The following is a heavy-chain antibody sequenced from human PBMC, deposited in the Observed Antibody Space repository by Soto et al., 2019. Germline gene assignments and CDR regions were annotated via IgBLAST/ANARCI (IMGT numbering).Heavy chain of an antibody. J-gene: IGHJ3*02. CDR1: GFTFSSYG. D-gene: IGHD2-21*01. CDR3: SKEMSIVALDAFDI. Sequence: GGSLRLSCAASGFTFSSYGMHWVRQAPGKGLEWVAVIWYDGSNKYYADSVKGRFTISRDNSKNTLYLQMNSLRAEDTAVYYCSKEMSIVALDAFDIWGQGTMVTVSS. CDR2: IWYDGSNK. V-gene: IGHV3-33*06.